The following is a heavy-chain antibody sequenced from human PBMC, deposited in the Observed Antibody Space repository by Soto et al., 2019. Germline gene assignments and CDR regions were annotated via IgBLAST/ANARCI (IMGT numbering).Heavy chain of an antibody. CDR3: ATPIVAFY. V-gene: IGHV1-3*01. D-gene: IGHD5-12*01. Sequence: ASVKVSCKASGYTFTSYAIHWVRQAPGQRLEWMGWINAGNGNTKYSQKFQGRVIITRDTSAGTAYMELRSLRSEDTAVYYCATPIVAFYWGQGTLVTAPQ. CDR1: GYTFTSYA. J-gene: IGHJ4*02. CDR2: INAGNGNT.